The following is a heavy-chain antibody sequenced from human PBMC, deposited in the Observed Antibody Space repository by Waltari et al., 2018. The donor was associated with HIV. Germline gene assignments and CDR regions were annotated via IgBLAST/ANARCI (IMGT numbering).Heavy chain of an antibody. CDR1: GFTFSRYS. D-gene: IGHD3-16*02. Sequence: QVQLVESGGGVVQPGTSLRLSCAASGFTFSRYSMPWVRRAPGKGLEWVAVISYDGSYKYYADSVRGRFTISRDNSKNTLSLQMNTLRTEDTAVFYCAKDRAITFGRLIENYYYGMDVWGQGTTVTVSS. CDR3: AKDRAITFGRLIENYYYGMDV. J-gene: IGHJ6*02. CDR2: ISYDGSYK. V-gene: IGHV3-30*18.